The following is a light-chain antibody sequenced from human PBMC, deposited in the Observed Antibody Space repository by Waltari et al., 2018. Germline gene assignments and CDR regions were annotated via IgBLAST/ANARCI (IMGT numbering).Light chain of an antibody. Sequence: QLVLTQSPSASASLGASVKLTCTLSSGHTSNIVAWLQQQPEKGPRYLMKVNSDGSHSKGDGIPDLFSGSGSGAARYLTISILQSEDEADYYCQTGGHGTWVFGGGTKLTVL. CDR1: SGHTSNI. CDR2: VNSDGSH. CDR3: QTGGHGTWV. J-gene: IGLJ3*02. V-gene: IGLV4-69*01.